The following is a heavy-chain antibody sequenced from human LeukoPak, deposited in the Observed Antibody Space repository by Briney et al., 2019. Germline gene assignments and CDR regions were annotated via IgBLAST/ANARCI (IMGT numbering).Heavy chain of an antibody. Sequence: PSETLSLTCTVSGYSISSGYYWGWIRQPPGKGLEWIGSIYHSGSTYYNPSLKSRVTISVDTSKNQFSLKLSSVTAADTAVYYCARTTIKRTGTTLVYAFDIWGQGTMVTVSS. V-gene: IGHV4-38-2*02. D-gene: IGHD1-7*01. CDR3: ARTTIKRTGTTLVYAFDI. CDR1: GYSISSGYY. J-gene: IGHJ3*02. CDR2: IYHSGST.